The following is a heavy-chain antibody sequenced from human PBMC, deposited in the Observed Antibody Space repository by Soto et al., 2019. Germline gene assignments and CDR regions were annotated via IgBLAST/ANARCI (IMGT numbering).Heavy chain of an antibody. CDR3: ARDLSSGYDSYYSDY. D-gene: IGHD3-22*01. CDR2: IDYSGRT. CDR1: CYLISSGYY. Sequence: SETLSLTCSVSCYLISSGYYWGWVRQTPGKGLEWLGSIDYSGRTYKNPSLKSRVSASVDLSKNQFSLNLRSVTAADTAVYFCARDLSSGYDSYYSDYWGQGTMVTDSS. J-gene: IGHJ4*02. V-gene: IGHV4-38-2*02.